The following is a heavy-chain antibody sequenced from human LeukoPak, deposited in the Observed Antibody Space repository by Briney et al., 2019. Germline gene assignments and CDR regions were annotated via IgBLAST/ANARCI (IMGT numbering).Heavy chain of an antibody. Sequence: GGSLRLSCATSGFTFSSYSMNWARQAPGKGLEWVSSISSSSSYIYYADSVKGRFTISRDNVKNSLYLQMNSLRAEDTAVYYCARDRLLYGMDVWGQGTTVTVSS. V-gene: IGHV3-21*01. D-gene: IGHD3-10*01. CDR1: GFTFSSYS. J-gene: IGHJ6*02. CDR2: ISSSSSYI. CDR3: ARDRLLYGMDV.